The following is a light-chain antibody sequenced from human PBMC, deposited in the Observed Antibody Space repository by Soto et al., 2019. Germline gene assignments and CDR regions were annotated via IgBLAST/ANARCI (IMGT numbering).Light chain of an antibody. V-gene: IGKV3-20*01. CDR3: HQYGISPPT. J-gene: IGKJ1*01. Sequence: EIVLTQSPGTLSLSPGERATLSCRASRSVSSSDLAWYQQKPGQAPTLLIYAASSRATGIPDRFSGGGSGTDFTLTISRLEPEDFAVYYCHQYGISPPTFGQGTKVEIK. CDR2: AAS. CDR1: RSVSSSD.